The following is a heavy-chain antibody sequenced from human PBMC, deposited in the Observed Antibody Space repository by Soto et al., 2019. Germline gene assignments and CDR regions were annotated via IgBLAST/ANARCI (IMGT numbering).Heavy chain of an antibody. J-gene: IGHJ6*02. D-gene: IGHD3-3*01. Sequence: GGSLRLSCAASGFTFSSYSMNWVRQAPGKGLEWVSYISSSSSNIYYADSVKGRFTISRDNAKNSLYLQMNSLRDEDTAVYYCAGEQDDFWSGYYGYYYYGMDVWGQGTTVTVSS. CDR3: AGEQDDFWSGYYGYYYYGMDV. CDR2: ISSSSSNI. CDR1: GFTFSSYS. V-gene: IGHV3-48*02.